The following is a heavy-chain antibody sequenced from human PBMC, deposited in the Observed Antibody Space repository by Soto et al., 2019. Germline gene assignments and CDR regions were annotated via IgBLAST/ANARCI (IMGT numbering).Heavy chain of an antibody. CDR1: GYTFTSYG. V-gene: IGHV1-18*01. CDR2: ISAYNGNT. CDR3: ARVLRFLDTYHNWFDP. D-gene: IGHD3-10*01. Sequence: RASVKVSCKASGYTFTSYGISWVRQAPGQGLEWMGWISAYNGNTNYAQKLQGRVTMTTDTSTSTAYMELRSLRSDDTAVYYCARVLRFLDTYHNWFDPWGQGTLVTVSS. J-gene: IGHJ5*02.